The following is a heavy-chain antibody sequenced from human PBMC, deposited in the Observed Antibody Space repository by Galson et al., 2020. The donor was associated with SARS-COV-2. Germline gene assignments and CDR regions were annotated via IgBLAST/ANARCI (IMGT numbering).Heavy chain of an antibody. J-gene: IGHJ4*02. CDR2: INPSGNST. CDR3: AISAFDY. CDR1: GYIFTKYY. Sequence: ASVKVSCKASGYIFTKYYMHWVRQAPGQGLEWVGIINPSGNSTSYAQKFQGRVIMTWDTSTSTVYMQLSSLTFEDTAIYYCAISAFDYWGQGTLVTVSS. V-gene: IGHV1-46*01.